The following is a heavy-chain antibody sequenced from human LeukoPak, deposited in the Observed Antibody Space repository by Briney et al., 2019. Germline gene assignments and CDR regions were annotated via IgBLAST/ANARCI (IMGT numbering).Heavy chain of an antibody. Sequence: GGSLRLSCAASGFTFDDYAMHWVRQAPGKGLEWISLINGDGGSTYYADSVKGRFAISRDNSKNSLYLQMNSVRTEHTALYYCAKDSWGTYYYGRDAWGQGTTVTVS. CDR1: GFTFDDYA. CDR2: INGDGGST. J-gene: IGHJ6*02. D-gene: IGHD3-16*01. CDR3: AKDSWGTYYYGRDA. V-gene: IGHV3-43*02.